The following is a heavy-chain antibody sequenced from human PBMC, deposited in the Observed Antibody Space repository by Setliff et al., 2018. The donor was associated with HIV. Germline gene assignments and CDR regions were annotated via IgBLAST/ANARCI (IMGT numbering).Heavy chain of an antibody. CDR3: ARQVGSQYSYWAYYFDS. V-gene: IGHV4-38-2*01. J-gene: IGHJ4*02. CDR2: LYHSGTN. CDR1: GYSISSGYF. Sequence: SSETLSLTCAVSGYSISSGYFWGWIRQPPGKGLEWIGSLYHSGTNFYNPSLMSRVTISLDTSTNRFSLKLNSVTAADTAIYYCARQVGSQYSYWAYYFDSWGQGALVTVSS. D-gene: IGHD5-18*01.